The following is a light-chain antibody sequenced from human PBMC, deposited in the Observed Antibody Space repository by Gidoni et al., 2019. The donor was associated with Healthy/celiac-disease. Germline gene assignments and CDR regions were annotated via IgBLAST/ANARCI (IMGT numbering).Light chain of an antibody. CDR1: QSVSSRS. J-gene: IGKJ4*01. Sequence: ENVLTQSPGTLSLSPGGRATLSCRASQSVSSRSLAWYQQKPGKAPRLLIYGASSRATGIPDRFSGSGYGTDFTLTISRLDPEDFAVYYCQQYGSSPLTFGGGTKVEIK. CDR3: QQYGSSPLT. CDR2: GAS. V-gene: IGKV3-20*01.